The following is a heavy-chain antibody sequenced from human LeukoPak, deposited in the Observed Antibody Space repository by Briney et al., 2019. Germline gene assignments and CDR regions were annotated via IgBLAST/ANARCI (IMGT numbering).Heavy chain of an antibody. J-gene: IGHJ4*02. Sequence: SETLSLTCTVADDSISSPSYYWGWVRQPPGKGLEWIGNIYYTGTTYYNPSLKSRVTISVDKSKNQFSLKLSSVTAADTAVYYCARALGYCSGGSCYVDYWGQGTLVTVSS. CDR2: IYYTGTT. D-gene: IGHD2-15*01. V-gene: IGHV4-39*07. CDR3: ARALGYCSGGSCYVDY. CDR1: DDSISSPSYY.